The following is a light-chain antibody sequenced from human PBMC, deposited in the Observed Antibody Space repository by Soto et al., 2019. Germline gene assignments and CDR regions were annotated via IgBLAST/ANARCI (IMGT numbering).Light chain of an antibody. Sequence: DIQMTQSPSTLSASVGDRVTITCRASQSISSWLAWYQQKPGKAPKLLIYKASTLQSGVPSRFSGSGSGTEVTLAISSLRPDDSATYYCQQYNDNWTFGQGTKVEIK. CDR3: QQYNDNWT. V-gene: IGKV1-5*03. CDR1: QSISSW. CDR2: KAS. J-gene: IGKJ1*01.